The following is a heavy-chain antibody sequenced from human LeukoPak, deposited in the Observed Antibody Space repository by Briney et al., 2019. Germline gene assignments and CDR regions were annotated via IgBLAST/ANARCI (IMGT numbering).Heavy chain of an antibody. V-gene: IGHV1-24*01. CDR3: ASLVTAIRGVDWFDP. CDR2: FDPEDGET. CDR1: GYTLTELS. J-gene: IGHJ5*02. Sequence: ASEKVSCKVSGYTLTELSMHWVRQAPGKGLEWMGGFDPEDGETIYAQKFQGRVTMTEDTSTDTAYMELSSLRSEDTAVYYCASLVTAIRGVDWFDPWGQGTLVTVSS. D-gene: IGHD2-21*02.